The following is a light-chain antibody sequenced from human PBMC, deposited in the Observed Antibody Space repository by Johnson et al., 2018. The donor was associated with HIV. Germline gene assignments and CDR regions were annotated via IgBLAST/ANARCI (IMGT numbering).Light chain of an antibody. CDR1: SCDIGNNY. CDR2: DNN. V-gene: IGLV1-51*01. Sequence: QSVLTQPPSVSAAPGQKVTISCSGSSCDIGNNYVSWYQQLPGTAPKLLIYDNNKRPSGIPDRFSGSKSGTSATLGITGLQTGDEADYYCGTWDISLSGVFGTGTKVTVL. J-gene: IGLJ1*01. CDR3: GTWDISLSGV.